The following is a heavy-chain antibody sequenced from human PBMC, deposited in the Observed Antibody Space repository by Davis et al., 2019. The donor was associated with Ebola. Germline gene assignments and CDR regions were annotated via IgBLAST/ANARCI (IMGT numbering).Heavy chain of an antibody. CDR3: AKDLVGTYPDYFDY. D-gene: IGHD2-8*02. CDR2: IGVSGVDT. V-gene: IGHV3-23*01. Sequence: GESLKISCVGSGFSFSDYWMTWVRQAPGKGLEWVSGIGVSGVDTYYADSVQGRFTISRDDSKNTLYLQMNSLRAEDTAVYYCAKDLVGTYPDYFDYWGQGTLVTVSS. J-gene: IGHJ4*02. CDR1: GFSFSDYW.